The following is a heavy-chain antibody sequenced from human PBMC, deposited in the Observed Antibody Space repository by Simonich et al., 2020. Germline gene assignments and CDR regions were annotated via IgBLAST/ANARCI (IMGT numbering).Heavy chain of an antibody. CDR2: MRGRAGRT. J-gene: IGHJ5*02. CDR1: GFTFSSYA. CDR3: AKDSSLVGATDWFDP. Sequence: EVQLLESGGGLVQPGGSLRLSCAASGFTFSSYAMSWVRQAQGKGLEGVACMRGRAGRTYYADSRKGRFTISRDNSKNTLYLQMNSLRAEDTAVYYCAKDSSLVGATDWFDPWGQGTLVTVSS. V-gene: IGHV3-23*01. D-gene: IGHD1-26*01.